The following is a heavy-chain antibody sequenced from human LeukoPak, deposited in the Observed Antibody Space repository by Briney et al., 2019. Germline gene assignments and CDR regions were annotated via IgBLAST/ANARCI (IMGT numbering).Heavy chain of an antibody. D-gene: IGHD5-18*01. V-gene: IGHV1-2*02. CDR1: GYTFTGYY. J-gene: IGHJ3*02. CDR3: ARDLSLGGYNYGNDAFDI. Sequence: GASVKVSCKASGYTFTGYYIHWVRQAPGQGLEWMGWINPNSGGTNYAQKFQGRVTMTRDTSISTAYMELSRLRSDDTAMYYCARDLSLGGYNYGNDAFDIWGQGTMVTVSS. CDR2: INPNSGGT.